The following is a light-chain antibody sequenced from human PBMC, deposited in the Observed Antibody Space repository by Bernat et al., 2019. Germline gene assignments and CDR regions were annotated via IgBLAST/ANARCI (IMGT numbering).Light chain of an antibody. J-gene: IGLJ2*01. V-gene: IGLV2-14*01. CDR2: DVS. Sequence: QSALTQPDSVSGSPGQSITISCTGTSSAIGGHDHVAWYQQHLGKAPKLLIYDVSIRPSGVSNRFSGSKSGNTASLTISGLQGEDEADYHCSSYSSTSTEVFGGGTKLTVL. CDR1: SSAIGGHDH. CDR3: SSYSSTSTEV.